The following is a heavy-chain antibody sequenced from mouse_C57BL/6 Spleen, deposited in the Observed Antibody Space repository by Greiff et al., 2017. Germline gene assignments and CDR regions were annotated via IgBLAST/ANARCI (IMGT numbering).Heavy chain of an antibody. D-gene: IGHD2-2*01. CDR2: IDPETGGT. V-gene: IGHV1-15*01. Sequence: QVHVKQSGAELVRPGASVTLSCKASGYTFTDYEMHWVKQTPVHGLEWIGAIDPETGGTAYNQKFKGKAILTADKSSSTAYMELRSLTSEDSAVYYWTGYDSWFAYWGQGTLVTVSA. CDR1: GYTFTDYE. J-gene: IGHJ3*01. CDR3: TGYDSWFAY.